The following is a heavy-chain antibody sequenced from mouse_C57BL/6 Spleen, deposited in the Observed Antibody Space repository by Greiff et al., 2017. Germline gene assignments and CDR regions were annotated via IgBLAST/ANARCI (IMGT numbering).Heavy chain of an antibody. J-gene: IGHJ2*01. CDR1: GYTFTSYW. D-gene: IGHD4-1*01. CDR3: ASLTGQFDY. V-gene: IGHV1-69*01. Sequence: QVQLQQSGAELVMPGASVKLSCKASGYTFTSYWMHWVKQRPGQGLEWIGEIDPSDSYTNYNQKFKGKSTLTVDKSSSTAYMQLSSLTSEDSAVYYCASLTGQFDYWGQGTTLTVSS. CDR2: IDPSDSYT.